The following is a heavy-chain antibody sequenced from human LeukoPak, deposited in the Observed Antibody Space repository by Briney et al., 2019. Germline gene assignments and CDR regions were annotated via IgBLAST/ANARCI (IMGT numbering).Heavy chain of an antibody. D-gene: IGHD5-12*01. V-gene: IGHV3-53*01. J-gene: IGHJ4*02. CDR2: IYSGGIT. CDR3: ARVGGGYDFGY. CDR1: GFTVSSNY. Sequence: GGSLRLSCAASGFTVSSNYMSWVRQAPGKGLEWVSVIYSGGITYYADSVKGRFTISRDNYKNTLYLQMNSLRAEDTAVYYCARVGGGYDFGYWGQGTLVTVSS.